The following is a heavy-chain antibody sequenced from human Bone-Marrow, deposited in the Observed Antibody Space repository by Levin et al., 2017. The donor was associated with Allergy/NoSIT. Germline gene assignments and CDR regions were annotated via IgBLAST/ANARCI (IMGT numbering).Heavy chain of an antibody. CDR1: GFTVSNNY. D-gene: IGHD3-10*01. CDR2: IYSGGGT. Sequence: SCAVSGFTVSNNYMSWVRQAPGKGLERVSIIYSGGGTFYADSVKARFTISRDNSKNTVYLQMNSLRAEDTAVYYCARLDFNYGSYYWGQGTLVTVSS. V-gene: IGHV3-66*04. CDR3: ARLDFNYGSYY. J-gene: IGHJ4*02.